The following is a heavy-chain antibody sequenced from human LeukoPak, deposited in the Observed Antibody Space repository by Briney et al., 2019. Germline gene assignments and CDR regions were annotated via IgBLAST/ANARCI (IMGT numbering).Heavy chain of an antibody. Sequence: GGSLRLSCAASGFSFMTYEMTWVRQAPGKGLEWLAYISSSGATAYYADSLMGRFTISRDNARSEVYLQMNSLRADDTAVYYCARLWIPLDYWGQGTPVTVSS. J-gene: IGHJ4*02. CDR3: ARLWIPLDY. D-gene: IGHD5-12*01. CDR1: GFSFMTYE. CDR2: ISSSGATA. V-gene: IGHV3-48*03.